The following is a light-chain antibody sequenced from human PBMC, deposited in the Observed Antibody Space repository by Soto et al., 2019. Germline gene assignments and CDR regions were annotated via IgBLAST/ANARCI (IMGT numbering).Light chain of an antibody. V-gene: IGKV1-9*01. CDR3: QQTRAYPST. Sequence: IQLSQSPSSLSASVGDSVTITFRASQDITSYLAWYQQKPGKAPNLLIYGASTLQSGVPSRFSGSGSGTDFTLTISSLQAEDFASYYCQQTRAYPSTFGGGTKVDI. CDR2: GAS. J-gene: IGKJ4*01. CDR1: QDITSY.